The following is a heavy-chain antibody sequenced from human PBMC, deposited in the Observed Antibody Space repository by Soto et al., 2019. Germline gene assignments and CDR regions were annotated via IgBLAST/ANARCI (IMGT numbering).Heavy chain of an antibody. J-gene: IGHJ5*02. Sequence: QVQLVQSGAEVKKPGASVKVSCTASGYTFTHYAIHWVRHAPGQRLEWMGFINAGSGNTKYSQTFKGRHTFTKDTSASTAYRDLSSMRSEDTAIYYCARGLAADGAWGQGTLVTVSS. CDR2: INAGSGNT. V-gene: IGHV1-3*01. CDR1: GYTFTHYA. D-gene: IGHD6-13*01. CDR3: ARGLAADGA.